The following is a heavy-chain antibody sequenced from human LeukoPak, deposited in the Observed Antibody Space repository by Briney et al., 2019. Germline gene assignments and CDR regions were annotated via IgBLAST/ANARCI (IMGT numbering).Heavy chain of an antibody. J-gene: IGHJ4*02. V-gene: IGHV5-51*01. CDR2: IYAGDSDT. Sequence: GESLKISCKGSGYSFVSHWIGWVRQRPGKGLEWMGIIYAGDSDTRYSPSFQGQVTISADKSISTAYLQWSSLKASDTAMYYCARHPSYSSGWPLDYWGQGTLVTVSS. CDR3: ARHPSYSSGWPLDY. D-gene: IGHD6-19*01. CDR1: GYSFVSHW.